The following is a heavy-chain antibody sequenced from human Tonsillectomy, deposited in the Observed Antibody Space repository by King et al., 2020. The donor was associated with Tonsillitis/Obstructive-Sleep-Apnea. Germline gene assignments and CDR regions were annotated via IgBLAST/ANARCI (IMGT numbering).Heavy chain of an antibody. J-gene: IGHJ3*02. Sequence: VQLQESGPGLVKPSETLSLTCTVSGGSISPYYWSWIRQPPGKGLECIGYIYYSGSTNYNPSLKSRVTISVDTSKNQFSLKLSSVTAADTAVYYGAREGAVMNAFDIWGQGTMVTVSS. CDR1: GGSISPYY. V-gene: IGHV4-59*01. D-gene: IGHD3-16*01. CDR3: AREGAVMNAFDI. CDR2: IYYSGST.